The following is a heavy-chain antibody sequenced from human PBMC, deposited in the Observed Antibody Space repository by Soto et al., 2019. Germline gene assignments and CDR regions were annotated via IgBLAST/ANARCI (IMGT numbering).Heavy chain of an antibody. CDR1: GFTFSTYW. J-gene: IGHJ4*02. V-gene: IGHV3-7*01. CDR3: ARDHSTSWSTSDY. Sequence: EVPLVESGGGLVQPGGSLRLSCAASGFTFSTYWMTWVRQAPGKGREWVANIKQDGSDNYYVDSVKGRFTISSDNAKNSLFLQMDSLRAEDTAVYYCARDHSTSWSTSDYWGQGTLVTVSS. CDR2: IKQDGSDN. D-gene: IGHD2-2*01.